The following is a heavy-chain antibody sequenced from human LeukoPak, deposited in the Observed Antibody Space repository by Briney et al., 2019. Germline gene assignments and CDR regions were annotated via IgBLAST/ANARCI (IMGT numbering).Heavy chain of an antibody. Sequence: ASVKVSCKASGYTFTSYGISWVRQAPGQGLEWMGWISAYNGNTNYAQKLQVRVTMTTDTSTSTAYMELRSLRADDTAVYYCARDGVGGYCSGGSCRMGFDPWGQGTLVTVSS. D-gene: IGHD2-15*01. CDR2: ISAYNGNT. CDR3: ARDGVGGYCSGGSCRMGFDP. CDR1: GYTFTSYG. V-gene: IGHV1-18*01. J-gene: IGHJ5*02.